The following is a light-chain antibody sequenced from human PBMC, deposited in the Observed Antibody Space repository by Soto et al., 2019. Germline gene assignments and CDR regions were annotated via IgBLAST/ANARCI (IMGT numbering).Light chain of an antibody. V-gene: IGKV1-39*01. CDR2: PAS. Sequence: DIQMTQSPSXLNSTVAXXXXXXXXASQXXSXXXXXXQQKPGKAPKLLIYPASRLQSGAPSRFSGSGSGTDFILTISILQPEDFATYYCQQSYSTPRTFGQGTKGDIK. J-gene: IGKJ1*01. CDR3: QQSYSTPRT. CDR1: QXXSXX.